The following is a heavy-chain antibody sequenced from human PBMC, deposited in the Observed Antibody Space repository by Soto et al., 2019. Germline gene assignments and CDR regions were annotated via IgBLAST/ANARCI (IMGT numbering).Heavy chain of an antibody. V-gene: IGHV1-2*02. CDR1: GGTFTGYY. Sequence: SVKVSCKASGGTFTGYYMHWVRQAPGQGLEWMGWINPNSGGTNYAQKFQGRVTMTRDTSISTAYMELSRLRSDDTAVYYCARVRYSSSWYLEYNWFDPWGQGTLVTVSS. D-gene: IGHD6-13*01. CDR2: INPNSGGT. J-gene: IGHJ5*02. CDR3: ARVRYSSSWYLEYNWFDP.